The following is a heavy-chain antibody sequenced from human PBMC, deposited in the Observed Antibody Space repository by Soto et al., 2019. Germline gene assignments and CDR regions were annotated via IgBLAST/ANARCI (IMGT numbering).Heavy chain of an antibody. CDR2: INHSGST. CDR1: GGSFSGYY. Sequence: SETLSLTCAVYGGSFSGYYWSWIRQPPGKGLEWIGEINHSGSTYYNPSLKSRVTISVDTSKNQFSLKLSSVTAADTAVYYCAREINEYYFDSSGQTQYWYFDRSGRGTLVTVSS. CDR3: AREINEYYFDSSGQTQYWYFDR. J-gene: IGHJ2*01. D-gene: IGHD3-22*01. V-gene: IGHV4-34*09.